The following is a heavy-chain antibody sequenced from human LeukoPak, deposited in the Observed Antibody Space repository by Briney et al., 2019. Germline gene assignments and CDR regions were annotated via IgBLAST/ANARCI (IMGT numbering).Heavy chain of an antibody. CDR2: IKSKISGGTT. V-gene: IGHV3-15*01. Sequence: GGSLRLSCAASGFTFSNAWMYWVRQAPGKGLEWVGRIKSKISGGTTDYAAPVKGRFTISRDDSKNTLYLQMNSLRADDTAVYYCAKDLDYTTYGYYFDYWGQGTLVTVSS. CDR3: AKDLDYTTYGYYFDY. CDR1: GFTFSNAW. D-gene: IGHD4-11*01. J-gene: IGHJ4*02.